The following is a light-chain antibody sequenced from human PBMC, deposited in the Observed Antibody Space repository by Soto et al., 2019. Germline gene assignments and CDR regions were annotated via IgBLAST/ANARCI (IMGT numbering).Light chain of an antibody. Sequence: QSALTQPASVSGSPGQSIAISCTGTSSDVGGSKYVSWYQQHPGKAPKLLTSEVSNRPSGVSDRFSGSKSGNTASLTISDLQAEDEADYYRSSFTGSYTFVFGGGTKFTAL. CDR2: EVS. J-gene: IGLJ1*01. CDR1: SSDVGGSKY. CDR3: SSFTGSYTFV. V-gene: IGLV2-14*01.